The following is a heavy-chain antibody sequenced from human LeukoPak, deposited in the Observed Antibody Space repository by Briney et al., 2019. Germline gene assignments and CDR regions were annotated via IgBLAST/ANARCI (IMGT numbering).Heavy chain of an antibody. CDR2: ISSNGGST. J-gene: IGHJ4*02. V-gene: IGHV3-64D*06. D-gene: IGHD6-19*01. CDR3: VKDRWYSSGRPTTDY. CDR1: GFTFSSYA. Sequence: GGSLRLSCSASGFTFSSYAMHWVRQAPGKGLEYVSAISSNGGSTYYADSVKGRFTISIDNSKNTLYLQMSSLRAEDTAVYYCVKDRWYSSGRPTTDYWGQGTLVTVSS.